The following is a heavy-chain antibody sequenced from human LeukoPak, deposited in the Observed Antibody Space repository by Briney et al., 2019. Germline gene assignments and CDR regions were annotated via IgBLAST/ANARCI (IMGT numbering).Heavy chain of an antibody. CDR3: AREGTVTTEYYFDY. Sequence: ASVKVSCKASGGTFSSYAISWVRQAPGQGLERMGGIIPIFGTANYAQKFQGRVTITADESTSTAYMELSSLRSEDTAVYYCAREGTVTTEYYFDYWGQGTLVTVSS. V-gene: IGHV1-69*01. J-gene: IGHJ4*02. CDR1: GGTFSSYA. D-gene: IGHD4-17*01. CDR2: IIPIFGTA.